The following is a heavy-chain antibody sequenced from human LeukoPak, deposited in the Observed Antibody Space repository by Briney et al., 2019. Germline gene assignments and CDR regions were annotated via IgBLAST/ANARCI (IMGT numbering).Heavy chain of an antibody. J-gene: IGHJ4*02. CDR2: ISYDGTNK. CDR3: AKENDFVY. Sequence: PGGSLRLSCAASGFTFSDYYMSWIRQAPGKGLEWVAVISYDGTNKYYADSVKGRFTISRDNSKSTLYLQMNSLRAEDTAVYYCAKENDFVYWGQGTLVTVSS. CDR1: GFTFSDYY. D-gene: IGHD3-3*01. V-gene: IGHV3-30*18.